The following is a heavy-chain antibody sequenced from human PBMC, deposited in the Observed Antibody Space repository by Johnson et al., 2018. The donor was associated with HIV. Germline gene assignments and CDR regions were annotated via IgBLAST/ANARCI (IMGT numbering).Heavy chain of an antibody. CDR3: ARPLSSGLGFDACDI. J-gene: IGHJ3*02. Sequence: QVQLVESGGGVVQPGRSLRLSCAASGFTFSSYAMHWVRQAPGKGLEWVAVISYDGSNKYYADSVKGRFTISRDNSKNTLYLQINSLRDEDTAVYYCARPLSSGLGFDACDIWGQGTMVTVSS. CDR2: ISYDGSNK. V-gene: IGHV3-30*04. D-gene: IGHD3-22*01. CDR1: GFTFSSYA.